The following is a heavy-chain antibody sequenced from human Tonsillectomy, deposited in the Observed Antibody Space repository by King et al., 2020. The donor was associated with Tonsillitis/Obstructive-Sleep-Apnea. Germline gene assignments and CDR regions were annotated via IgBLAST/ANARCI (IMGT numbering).Heavy chain of an antibody. V-gene: IGHV3-30*01. J-gene: IGHJ6*03. CDR3: ARGGYCSSTSCYPGGGYYYYMDV. D-gene: IGHD2-2*01. CDR2: ISYDGSNK. CDR1: GFTFSSYA. Sequence: VQLVESGGGVVQPGRSLRLSCAASGFTFSSYAMHWVRQAPGKGLEWVAVISYDGSNKYYADSVKGRFTISRDNSKNTLYLQMNSLRAEDTAVYYCARGGYCSSTSCYPGGGYYYYMDVWGKGTTVTVSS.